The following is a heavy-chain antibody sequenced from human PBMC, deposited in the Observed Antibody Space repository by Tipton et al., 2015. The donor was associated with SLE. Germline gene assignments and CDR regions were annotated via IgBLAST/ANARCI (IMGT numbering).Heavy chain of an antibody. CDR2: IYHSGRT. D-gene: IGHD2-15*01. CDR3: ARVRRNTYSIYYFEY. Sequence: TLSLTCAVSGGSVSSGNWWSWVRQPPGKGLEWIGEIYHSGRTNYNPSLKSRVTISVDKSKNQFSLKLSSVTAADTAVYYCARVRRNTYSIYYFEYWGQGALVTVSS. V-gene: IGHV4-4*02. J-gene: IGHJ4*02. CDR1: GGSVSSGNW.